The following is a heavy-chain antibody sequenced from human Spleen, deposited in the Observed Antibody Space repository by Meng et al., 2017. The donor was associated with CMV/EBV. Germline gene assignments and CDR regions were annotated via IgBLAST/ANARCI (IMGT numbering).Heavy chain of an antibody. CDR1: GYFFRDHF. J-gene: IGHJ4*02. CDR2: IRPNNGDT. Sequence: VSCKTSGYFFRDHFMHWVRQAPGQGLEWMGWIRPNNGDTNYAQDFQGRITLTRDTSINTGYMELTRLTSDDTAVYYCARDNNWGPDYWGQGTLVTVSS. CDR3: ARDNNWGPDY. V-gene: IGHV1-2*02. D-gene: IGHD7-27*01.